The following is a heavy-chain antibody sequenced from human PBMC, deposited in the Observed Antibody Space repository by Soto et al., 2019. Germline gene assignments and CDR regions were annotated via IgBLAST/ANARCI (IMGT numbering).Heavy chain of an antibody. CDR1: GFSLSTSGVG. J-gene: IGHJ2*01. CDR3: AHSYSSGWYDFWYFDL. Sequence: SGPTLVNPTQTLTLTCTFSGFSLSTSGVGVGWIRQPPGKALEWLALIYWDDDKRYSPSLKSRLTITKDTSKNQVVLTMTDMDPVDTATYYCAHSYSSGWYDFWYFDLWGRGTLVTVSS. CDR2: IYWDDDK. V-gene: IGHV2-5*02. D-gene: IGHD6-19*01.